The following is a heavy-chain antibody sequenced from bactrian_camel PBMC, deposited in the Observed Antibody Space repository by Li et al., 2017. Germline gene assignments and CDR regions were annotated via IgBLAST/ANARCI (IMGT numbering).Heavy chain of an antibody. J-gene: IGHJ4*01. CDR2: IDSDGRT. D-gene: IGHD2*01. CDR1: GDTDRPDS. CDR3: AAGGGNGAFCYTGERSMDY. V-gene: IGHV3S53*01. Sequence: QVQLVESGGGSVQSGGSLRLSCGASGDTDRPDSWCMGWYRTAGGAQREGIASIDSDGRTSYADSVKGRFTISQDNAKNTLYLQMNSLKPEDTAMYYCAAGGGNGAFCYTGERSMDYWGQGTQVTVS.